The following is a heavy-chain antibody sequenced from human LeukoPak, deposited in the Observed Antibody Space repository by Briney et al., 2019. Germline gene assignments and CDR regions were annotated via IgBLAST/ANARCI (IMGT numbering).Heavy chain of an antibody. J-gene: IGHJ4*02. V-gene: IGHV1-2*06. Sequence: ASVKVSCKTSGYTFIGYYMHWVRQAPGQGLEWMGRINPNSGGTNYAQKFQGRVTMTRDTSITTAYMELSRLRSDDTAVYYCARGDIAARRAFDYWGQGTLVTVSS. D-gene: IGHD6-6*01. CDR1: GYTFIGYY. CDR3: ARGDIAARRAFDY. CDR2: INPNSGGT.